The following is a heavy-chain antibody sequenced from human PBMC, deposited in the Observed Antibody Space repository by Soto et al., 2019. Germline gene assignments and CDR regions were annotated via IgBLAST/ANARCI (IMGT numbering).Heavy chain of an antibody. V-gene: IGHV3-11*01. D-gene: IGHD2-15*01. Sequence: GGSLRLSCAASGFTFSDYYMSWIRQAPGKGLEWVSYISSSGSTIYYADSVKGRFTISRDNAKNSLYLQMNSLRAEDTAVYYCARTGESRAPHCSGGSCYDERFLVPYYYYMDVWGKGTTVTVSS. CDR2: ISSSGSTI. CDR3: ARTGESRAPHCSGGSCYDERFLVPYYYYMDV. CDR1: GFTFSDYY. J-gene: IGHJ6*03.